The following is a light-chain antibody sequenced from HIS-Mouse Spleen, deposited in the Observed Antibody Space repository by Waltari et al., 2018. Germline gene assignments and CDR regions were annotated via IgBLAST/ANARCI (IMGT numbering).Light chain of an antibody. CDR2: EDS. Sequence: SYVLTQPPSVSVAPGKTARITCPGDALPKKYAYWYQQKSGKAPVLVIYEDSKRPSGIPERFSGSSSGTMATLTISGAQVEDEADYYCYSTDSSGNHRVFGGGTKLTVL. CDR3: YSTDSSGNHRV. J-gene: IGLJ2*01. V-gene: IGLV3-10*01. CDR1: ALPKKY.